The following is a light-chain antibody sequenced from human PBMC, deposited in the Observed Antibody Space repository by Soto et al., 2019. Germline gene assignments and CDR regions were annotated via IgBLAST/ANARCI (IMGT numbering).Light chain of an antibody. Sequence: QPVLIQPPSVSGTPGQRVTISCSGSSSNVGRNTVDWYQQLPGTAPKLLIYSNSQRPSGVPDRFSGSKSGTSASLAISGLQSEDEAEYYCASWDDSLSGSWVFGGGTKLTVL. J-gene: IGLJ3*02. CDR1: SSNVGRNT. CDR2: SNS. CDR3: ASWDDSLSGSWV. V-gene: IGLV1-44*01.